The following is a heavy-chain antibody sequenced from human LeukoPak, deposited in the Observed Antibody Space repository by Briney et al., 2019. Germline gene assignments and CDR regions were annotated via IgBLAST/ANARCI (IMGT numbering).Heavy chain of an antibody. D-gene: IGHD3-3*01. CDR2: IYYSGST. V-gene: IGHV4-39*07. J-gene: IGHJ3*01. CDR3: AGYYDFWSGYAFDV. Sequence: SETLSLTCTVSGGSISSYYWGWIRQPPGKGLEWIGSIYYSGSTYYNPSLKSRVTISVDTSKNQFSLKLSSVTAADTAVYYCAGYYDFWSGYAFDVWGQGTMVTVSS. CDR1: GGSISSYY.